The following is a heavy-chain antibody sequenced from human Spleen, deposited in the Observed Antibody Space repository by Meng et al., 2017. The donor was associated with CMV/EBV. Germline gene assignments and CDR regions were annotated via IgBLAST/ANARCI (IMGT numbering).Heavy chain of an antibody. CDR2: ISYDGSNK. V-gene: IGHV3-30-3*01. J-gene: IGHJ4*02. Sequence: GESLKISCAASGFTFGRYWMSWVRQAPGKGLEWVAVISYDGSNKYYADSVKGRFTISRDNSKNTLYLQMNSLRAEDTAVYYCAREGYCSSTSCPFDYWGQGTLVTVSS. D-gene: IGHD2-2*01. CDR3: AREGYCSSTSCPFDY. CDR1: GFTFGRYW.